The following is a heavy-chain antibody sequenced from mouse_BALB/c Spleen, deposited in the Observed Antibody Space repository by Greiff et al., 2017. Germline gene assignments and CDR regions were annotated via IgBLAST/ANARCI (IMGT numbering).Heavy chain of an antibody. CDR1: GFSLTSYG. V-gene: IGHV2-9*02. CDR3: ARDRYYDYDYAMDY. J-gene: IGHJ4*01. Sequence: VQGVESGPGLVAPSQSLSITCTVSGFSLTSYGVHWVRQPPGKGLEWLGVIWAGGSTNYNSALMSRLSISKDNSKSQVFLKMNSLQTDDTAMYYCARDRYYDYDYAMDYWGQGTSVTVSS. CDR2: IWAGGST. D-gene: IGHD2-4*01.